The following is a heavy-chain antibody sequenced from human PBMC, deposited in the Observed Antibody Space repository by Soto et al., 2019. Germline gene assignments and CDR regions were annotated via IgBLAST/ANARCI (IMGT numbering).Heavy chain of an antibody. Sequence: EVQLVESGGGLVQPGGSLRLSCAGSGFTFSDYYIDWVRQAPGKGLEWVGRGRDKANGYTTEYAASVKGRFTISRDDSKNLVFLQMNSLKTEDTAVYYCTRVGGPPRRDFDSWGQGTLVTVSS. D-gene: IGHD2-15*01. CDR3: TRVGGPPRRDFDS. CDR1: GFTFSDYY. V-gene: IGHV3-72*01. J-gene: IGHJ4*02. CDR2: GRDKANGYTT.